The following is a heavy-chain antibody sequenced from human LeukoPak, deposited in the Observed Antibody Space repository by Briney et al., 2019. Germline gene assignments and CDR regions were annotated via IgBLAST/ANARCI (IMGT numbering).Heavy chain of an antibody. V-gene: IGHV4-59*01. Sequence: SETLSLTCSVSGGSIDSFYWSWIRQPPGEGLEWIGYIYYSGGTDYNPSLKSRVTISVDTSKNQFSLKLTSVTAADTAVYYCANILYNVGHFDYWGQGILVTVSS. CDR2: IYYSGGT. D-gene: IGHD2-21*01. CDR3: ANILYNVGHFDY. J-gene: IGHJ4*02. CDR1: GGSIDSFY.